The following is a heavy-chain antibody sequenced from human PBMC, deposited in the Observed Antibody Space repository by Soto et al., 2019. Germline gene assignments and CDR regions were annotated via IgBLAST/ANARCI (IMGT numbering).Heavy chain of an antibody. J-gene: IGHJ4*02. Sequence: GESLKISCKGSGYSFTSYWIGWVRQMPGKGLEGMGIIYPGDSDNRYSPSFQAQVTISADKSISTAYLQWSSLKASDTAMYYCAIAYYYDSSGYYCCDYWGQGTLVTVSS. CDR1: GYSFTSYW. D-gene: IGHD3-22*01. V-gene: IGHV5-51*01. CDR3: AIAYYYDSSGYYCCDY. CDR2: IYPGDSDN.